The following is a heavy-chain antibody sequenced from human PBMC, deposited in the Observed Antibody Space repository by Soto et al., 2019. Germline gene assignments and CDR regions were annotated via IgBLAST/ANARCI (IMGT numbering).Heavy chain of an antibody. CDR1: GSTLNNTW. CDR2: IKTNTEGGKT. V-gene: IGHV3-15*07. D-gene: IGHD2-15*01. J-gene: IGHJ4*02. CDR3: TTVSTTYSYFDY. Sequence: EVQLVESGGGLVKPGGPLGLSCEAPGSTLNNTWMNWVRQAPGKGLEWVGRIKTNTEGGKTVYPAPGKGRFTISRDDSKNTVYLQMNSLKTEDTAIYYCTTVSTTYSYFDYWGQGSLVTVSS.